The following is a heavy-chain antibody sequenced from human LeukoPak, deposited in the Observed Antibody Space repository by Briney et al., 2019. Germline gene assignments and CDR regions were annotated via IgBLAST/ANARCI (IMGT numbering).Heavy chain of an antibody. Sequence: ASVKVSCKASGYTFTGYYMHRVRQAPGQGLEWMGWINPNSGGTNYAQKFQGRVTMTRDTSISTAYMELSRLRSDDTAVYYCARDKTIFGVVILNDWGQGTLVTVSS. D-gene: IGHD3-3*01. CDR2: INPNSGGT. J-gene: IGHJ4*02. CDR3: ARDKTIFGVVILND. V-gene: IGHV1-2*02. CDR1: GYTFTGYY.